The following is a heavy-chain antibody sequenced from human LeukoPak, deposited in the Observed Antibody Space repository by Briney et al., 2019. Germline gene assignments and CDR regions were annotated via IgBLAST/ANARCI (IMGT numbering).Heavy chain of an antibody. Sequence: GGSLRLSCAASGFIFSSYDMSWVRQAPGKGLEWVSFISDSGGSTYYADSVKGRFTISRDNSKNTLYLQMNSLRAEDTAIYYCAKRNKDISSWELDYLGQGTQVTVSS. CDR2: ISDSGGST. V-gene: IGHV3-23*01. CDR1: GFIFSSYD. D-gene: IGHD6-13*01. J-gene: IGHJ4*02. CDR3: AKRNKDISSWELDY.